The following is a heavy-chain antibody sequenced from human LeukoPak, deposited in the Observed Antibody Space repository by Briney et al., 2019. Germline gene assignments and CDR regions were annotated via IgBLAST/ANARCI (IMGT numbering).Heavy chain of an antibody. CDR3: ARAHYGSGSYANWFDP. V-gene: IGHV3-48*04. D-gene: IGHD3-10*01. CDR1: GFTFSSYS. J-gene: IGHJ5*02. Sequence: GGSLRLSCAASGFTFSSYSMNWVRQAPGKGLEWVSYISSSGSTIYYADSVKGRFTISRDNAKNSLYLQMNSLRAEDTAVYYCARAHYGSGSYANWFDPWGQGTLVTVSS. CDR2: ISSSGSTI.